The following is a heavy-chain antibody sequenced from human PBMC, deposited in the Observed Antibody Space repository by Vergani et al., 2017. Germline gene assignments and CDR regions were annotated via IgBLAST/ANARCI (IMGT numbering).Heavy chain of an antibody. J-gene: IGHJ6*02. CDR3: AGDRYGGNSGAYYDGMDV. D-gene: IGHD4-23*01. CDR1: GYTFTGYY. CDR2: INPNSGGT. V-gene: IGHV1-2*02. Sequence: QVQLVQSGAEVKKPGASVKVLCKASGYTFTGYYMHWVRQAPGQGVEWMGGINPNSGGTNYARKFQGRVTMTRDTSVSPAYMEPSRLRSDDTAVCYGAGDRYGGNSGAYYDGMDVWGQGTTVTVSS.